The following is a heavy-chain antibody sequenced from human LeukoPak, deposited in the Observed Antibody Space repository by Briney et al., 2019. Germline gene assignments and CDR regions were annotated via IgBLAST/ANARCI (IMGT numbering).Heavy chain of an antibody. J-gene: IGHJ2*01. CDR1: GYTFTSYD. D-gene: IGHD2-2*01. Sequence: ASVKVSCKASGYTFTSYDINWVRQATGQGLEWMGWMNPNSGNTGYAQKFQGRVTITRNTSISTAYMELSSLRSEDTAVYYCARAEGYCSGTSCSWYFDLWGRGTLVTVSS. V-gene: IGHV1-8*03. CDR3: ARAEGYCSGTSCSWYFDL. CDR2: MNPNSGNT.